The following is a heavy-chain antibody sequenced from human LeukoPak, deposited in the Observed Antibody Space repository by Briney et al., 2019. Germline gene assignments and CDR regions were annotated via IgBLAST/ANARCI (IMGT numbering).Heavy chain of an antibody. J-gene: IGHJ2*01. CDR2: ILPIFATA. CDR1: GGTFSSYA. Sequence: SVKLSCKASGGTFSSYAINWVWLGPAPGLEWMGGILPIFATATYAQTFQGRVTIAADESTSTAYMELSSLRSEDTAVYYCARDHLKRRRDIVVVPAAGGFVWYFDLWGRGTLVTVSS. CDR3: ARDHLKRRRDIVVVPAAGGFVWYFDL. D-gene: IGHD2-2*01. V-gene: IGHV1-69*13.